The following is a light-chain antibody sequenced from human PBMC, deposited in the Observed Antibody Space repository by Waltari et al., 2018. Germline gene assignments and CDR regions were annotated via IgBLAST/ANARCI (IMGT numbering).Light chain of an antibody. V-gene: IGLV2-14*01. J-gene: IGLJ2*01. CDR2: EVS. CDR3: SSYIDSSTLEL. CDR1: SSDIGGYNY. Sequence: QSALTQPASVSGSPGQSITISCTGTSSDIGGYNYVSWYQQVPGKAPNLIIYEVSNRPSGVSIRFSGSKSGNTASLTISGLQAEDEANYYCSSYIDSSTLELFGGGTSLTVL.